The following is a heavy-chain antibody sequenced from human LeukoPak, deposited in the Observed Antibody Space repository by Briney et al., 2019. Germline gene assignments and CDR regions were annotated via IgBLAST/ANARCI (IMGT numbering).Heavy chain of an antibody. J-gene: IGHJ4*02. Sequence: ASETLSLTCAVSGGSISSGGYSWSWIRQPPGKGLEWIGYIYHSGSTYYNPSLKSRVTISVDRSKNQFSLKLSSVTAADTAVYYCARTGDYGDFRLDYWGQGTLVTVSS. V-gene: IGHV4-30-2*01. D-gene: IGHD4-17*01. CDR3: ARTGDYGDFRLDY. CDR1: GGSISSGGYS. CDR2: IYHSGST.